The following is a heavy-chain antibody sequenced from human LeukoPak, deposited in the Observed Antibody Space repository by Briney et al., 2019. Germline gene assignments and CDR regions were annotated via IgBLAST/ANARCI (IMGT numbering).Heavy chain of an antibody. D-gene: IGHD3-22*01. CDR3: AKGWLHTYYYDSSGYYYGVPFDY. J-gene: IGHJ4*02. CDR2: ISWNSGSI. CDR1: GFTFDDYA. V-gene: IGHV3-9*01. Sequence: GGSLRLSCAASGFTFDDYAMHWVRQAPGKGLEWVSGISWNSGSIGYADSVKGRFTISRDNAKNSLYLQMNSLRAEDTALYYCAKGWLHTYYYDSSGYYYGVPFDYWGQGTLVTVSS.